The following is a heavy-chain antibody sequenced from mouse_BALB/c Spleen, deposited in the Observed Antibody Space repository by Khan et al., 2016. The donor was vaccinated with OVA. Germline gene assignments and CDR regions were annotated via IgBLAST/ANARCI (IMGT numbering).Heavy chain of an antibody. J-gene: IGHJ2*01. CDR1: GYTFTSYW. CDR2: INPTSGYT. V-gene: IGHV1-7*01. Sequence: VQLQESGAELAKPGASVKMSCKASGYTFTSYWMYWIKQRPGQGLEWIGYINPTSGYTDYNQKFKDKATLTADKSSSTAYMQLSSLTSDDSAVYYCARDRIDYWGQGTALTGSS. CDR3: ARDRIDY.